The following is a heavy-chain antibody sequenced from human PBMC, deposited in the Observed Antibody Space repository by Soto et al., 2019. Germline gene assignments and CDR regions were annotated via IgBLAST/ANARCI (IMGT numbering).Heavy chain of an antibody. Sequence: GGSLRLSCAASGFTFSSYAMHWVRQAPGKGLEWVAVISYDGSNKYYADSVKGRFTISRDNSKNTLYLQMNSLRAEDTAVYYCARGALYYDFWSGYQTFDYWGQGTLVTVSS. CDR1: GFTFSSYA. V-gene: IGHV3-30-3*01. CDR3: ARGALYYDFWSGYQTFDY. J-gene: IGHJ4*02. D-gene: IGHD3-3*01. CDR2: ISYDGSNK.